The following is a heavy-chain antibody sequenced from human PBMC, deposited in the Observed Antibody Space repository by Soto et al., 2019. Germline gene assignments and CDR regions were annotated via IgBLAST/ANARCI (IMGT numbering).Heavy chain of an antibody. CDR3: ANLVVPAFYYYYYGMDV. Sequence: GSLRLSCAASGFTFSSYAMSWVRQAPGKGLEWVSAISGSGGSTYYADSVKGRFTISRDNSKNTLYLQMNSLRAEDTAVYYCANLVVPAFYYYYYGMDVWGQGTTVTVSS. J-gene: IGHJ6*02. CDR2: ISGSGGST. D-gene: IGHD2-2*01. CDR1: GFTFSSYA. V-gene: IGHV3-23*01.